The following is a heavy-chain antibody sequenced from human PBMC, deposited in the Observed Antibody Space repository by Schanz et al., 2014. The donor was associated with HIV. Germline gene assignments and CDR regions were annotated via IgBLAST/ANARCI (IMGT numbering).Heavy chain of an antibody. CDR3: AKGQRGVVRGDIDC. CDR1: GFSLINNA. CDR2: ISYDGSNK. D-gene: IGHD3-10*01. V-gene: IGHV3-30*18. J-gene: IGHJ4*02. Sequence: VQLLESGGDLVQPGGSLRLSCEVSGFSLINNAMTWVRQAPGKGLEWVAVISYDGSNKYYADSVKGRFTISRVNSKNTLYLQMNSLRAEDTAVYYCAKGQRGVVRGDIDCWGQGTLVTVSS.